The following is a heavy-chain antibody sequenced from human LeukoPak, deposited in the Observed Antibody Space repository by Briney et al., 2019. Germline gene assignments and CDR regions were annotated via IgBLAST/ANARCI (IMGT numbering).Heavy chain of an antibody. CDR2: INPNSGGT. J-gene: IGHJ5*02. CDR1: GYTFTGYY. CDR3: AGTKVRGVMAFDP. Sequence: RASVKVSCKASGYTFTGYYMHWVRQAPGQGLEWMGWINPNSGGTNYAQKFQGRVTMTRNTSISTAYMELSSLRSEDTAVYYCAGTKVRGVMAFDPWGQGTLVTVSS. V-gene: IGHV1-2*02. D-gene: IGHD3-10*01.